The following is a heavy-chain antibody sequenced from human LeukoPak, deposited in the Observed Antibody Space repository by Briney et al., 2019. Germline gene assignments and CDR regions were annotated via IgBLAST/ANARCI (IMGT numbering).Heavy chain of an antibody. D-gene: IGHD3-9*01. V-gene: IGHV1-46*01. CDR3: ARGAVLTGTEY. J-gene: IGHJ4*01. CDR2: NPSDGNT. CDR1: GYTLTNYY. Sequence: ASVKVSCKTSGYTLTNYYIHWVRQAPGQGLEWMINPSDGNTTYAQKFQGRVTMTGDMSTSTVYMELSSLRSDDTAVYYCARGAVLTGTEYWGHGTLVTVSS.